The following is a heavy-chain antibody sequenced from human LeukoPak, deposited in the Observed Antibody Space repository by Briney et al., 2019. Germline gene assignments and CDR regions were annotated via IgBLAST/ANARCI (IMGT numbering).Heavy chain of an antibody. CDR1: GGTFSRHT. CDR3: ARAAFLSSGYFVY. CDR2: ITPMFGTS. V-gene: IGHV1-69*13. Sequence: RAPVKVSCKASGGTFSRHTISWVRQSPGQGLEWMGGITPMFGTSNYAQKFRGRVTITADESTSTAYVELSNLRSEDTAVYYCARAAFLSSGYFVYWGQGTLVTVSS. J-gene: IGHJ4*02. D-gene: IGHD3-22*01.